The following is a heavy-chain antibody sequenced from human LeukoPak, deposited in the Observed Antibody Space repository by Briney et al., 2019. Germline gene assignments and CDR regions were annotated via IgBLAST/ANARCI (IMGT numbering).Heavy chain of an antibody. J-gene: IGHJ4*02. CDR2: IYYSGST. CDR1: GGSISSGGYY. CDR3: ARDSCWSDYYFDY. D-gene: IGHD6-13*01. Sequence: KSSQTLSLTCTVSGGSISSGGYYWSWIRQHPGKGLEWIGYIYYSGSTYYNPSLKSRVTISVDTSKNQFSLKLSSVTAADTAVYYCARDSCWSDYYFDYWGQGTLVTVSS. V-gene: IGHV4-31*03.